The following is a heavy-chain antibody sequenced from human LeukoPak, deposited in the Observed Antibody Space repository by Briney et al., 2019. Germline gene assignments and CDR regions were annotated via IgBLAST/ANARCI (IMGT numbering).Heavy chain of an antibody. CDR1: GGSFSGYY. CDR3: ARGGGWVENAFDI. D-gene: IGHD1-26*01. CDR2: IYYSGST. J-gene: IGHJ3*02. Sequence: PSETLSLTCPVYGGSFSGYYWSWIRQPPGKGLEWIGYIYYSGSTNYNPSLKSRVTISVDTSKNQFSLKLSSVTAADTAVYYCARGGGWVENAFDIWGQGTMVTVSS. V-gene: IGHV4-59*01.